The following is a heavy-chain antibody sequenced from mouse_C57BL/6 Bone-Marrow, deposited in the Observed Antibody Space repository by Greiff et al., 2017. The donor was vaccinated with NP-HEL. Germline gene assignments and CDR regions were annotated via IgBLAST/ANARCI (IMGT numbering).Heavy chain of an antibody. CDR3: ARGFRRSYYAMDY. Sequence: QVQLKEPGTELVKPGASVKLSCKASGYTFTSYGMHWVKQRPGQGLEWMGNISTSNGGTNNNEKFKSKATLTVDKSSRAVYMQLSSLASEASMVYYCARGFRRSYYAMDYWGQGTSVTVSS. CDR2: ISTSNGGT. J-gene: IGHJ4*01. CDR1: GYTFTSYG. V-gene: IGHV1-53*01.